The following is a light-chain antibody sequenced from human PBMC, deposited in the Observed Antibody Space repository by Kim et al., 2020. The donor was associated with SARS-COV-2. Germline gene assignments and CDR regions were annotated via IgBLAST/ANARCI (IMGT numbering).Light chain of an antibody. CDR3: QSYDSTNQVV. Sequence: KRVTTPRPRGRGSIVVSYCQGYQTRPGSAPATVIYEDNRRPSGVPDRFSGSIDSSSNSASLTISGLQTEDEADYYCQSYDSTNQVVFGGGTQLTVL. V-gene: IGLV6-57*03. CDR1: RGSIVVSY. CDR2: EDN. J-gene: IGLJ2*01.